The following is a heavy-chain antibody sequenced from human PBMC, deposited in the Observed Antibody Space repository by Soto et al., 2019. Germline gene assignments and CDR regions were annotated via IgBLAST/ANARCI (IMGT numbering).Heavy chain of an antibody. CDR3: ARYSGSYWHYLDF. J-gene: IGHJ4*02. CDR1: GYGFASHW. Sequence: GESLKISCKGSGYGFASHWVAWVRQMPEKGLEWIGTIYPGDSDTKYSSAFRGHVTISAGTSVSTAYLQWRSLEATDSAIYYCARYSGSYWHYLDFWGQGTLVTVSS. D-gene: IGHD1-26*01. V-gene: IGHV5-51*01. CDR2: IYPGDSDT.